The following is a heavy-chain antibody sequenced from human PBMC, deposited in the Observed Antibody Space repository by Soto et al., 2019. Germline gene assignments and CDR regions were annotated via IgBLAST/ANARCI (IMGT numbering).Heavy chain of an antibody. V-gene: IGHV1-2*04. D-gene: IGHD1-26*01. CDR1: GYTFTCYY. CDR3: ARAIVGADAFDI. CDR2: TNPNSGGT. J-gene: IGHJ3*02. Sequence: GASVKVSCTASGYTFTCYYMHWVRQAPGQGLEWMGWTNPNSGGTNYAQKFQGWVTMTRDTSISTAYMELSRLRSDDTAVYYCARAIVGADAFDIWGQGTMVTVSS.